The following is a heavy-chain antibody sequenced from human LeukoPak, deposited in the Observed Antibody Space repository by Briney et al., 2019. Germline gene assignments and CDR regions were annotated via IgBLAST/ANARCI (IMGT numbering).Heavy chain of an antibody. J-gene: IGHJ4*02. CDR2: IIPIFGTA. Sequence: SVKVSCKASGGTFSSYTISWVRQAPGQGLGWMGRIIPIFGTANYAQKFQGRVTITTDESTSTAYMELSSLRSEDTAVYYCARDSVVTLFDYWGQGTLVTVSS. D-gene: IGHD4-23*01. CDR1: GGTFSSYT. V-gene: IGHV1-69*05. CDR3: ARDSVVTLFDY.